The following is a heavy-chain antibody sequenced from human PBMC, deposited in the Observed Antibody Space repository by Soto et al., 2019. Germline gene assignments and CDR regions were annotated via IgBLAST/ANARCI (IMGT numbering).Heavy chain of an antibody. V-gene: IGHV3-7*04. CDR1: GFTFRTYW. D-gene: IGHD2-8*01. CDR3: ARDGLYCTYANCRGDAYDV. CDR2: IKQDGSEK. J-gene: IGHJ3*01. Sequence: EVQLVGSGGGLVQPGGSLRLSCVASGFTFRTYWMTWVRQAPGKGLEWVANIKQDGSEKYYVDSVRGRFAISRDNAKASLYLQMNSLRVEDTAVYYCARDGLYCTYANCRGDAYDVWAQGTMVTVSS.